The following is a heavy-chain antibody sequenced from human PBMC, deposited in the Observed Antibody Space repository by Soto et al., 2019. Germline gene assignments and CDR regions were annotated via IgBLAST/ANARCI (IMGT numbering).Heavy chain of an antibody. Sequence: AGGSLRRSCAASGFSCSGYNMNWVRQAPGKGLEWDSYISSSGSTIYYADPVKGRVTISRDNAKNSLYLKMNSLRAEDTAVYYCARVSQSFIDYFQYWGQGTLVTVSS. CDR3: ARVSQSFIDYFQY. V-gene: IGHV3-48*04. D-gene: IGHD3-16*02. J-gene: IGHJ1*01. CDR2: ISSSGSTI. CDR1: GFSCSGYN.